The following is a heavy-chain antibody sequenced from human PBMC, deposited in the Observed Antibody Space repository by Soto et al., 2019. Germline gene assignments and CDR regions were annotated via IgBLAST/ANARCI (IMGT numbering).Heavy chain of an antibody. CDR3: ARGTDYDIFYYYYGMDV. CDR1: GDSVSSNSAA. J-gene: IGHJ6*02. D-gene: IGHD3-9*01. V-gene: IGHV6-1*01. CDR2: TYYRSKWYN. Sequence: QSQTLSLTCAISGDSVSSNSAAWNWIRQSPSRGLEWLGRTYYRSKWYNDYAVSVKSRITINPDTSKNQFSLQLNSVTPEDTAVYYCARGTDYDIFYYYYGMDVWGQGTTVTVSS.